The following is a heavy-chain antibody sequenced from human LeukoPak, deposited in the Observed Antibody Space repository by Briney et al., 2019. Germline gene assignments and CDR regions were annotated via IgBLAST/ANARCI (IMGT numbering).Heavy chain of an antibody. Sequence: SETLSLTCTVSGGSISSYYWSWIRQPPGKGLEWIGYIYYSGSTNYNPSLKGRVTISVDTSKNQFSLKLSSVTAADTAVYYCARDRYYDSSGYYLGYYFDYWGQGTLVTVSS. CDR1: GGSISSYY. D-gene: IGHD3-22*01. J-gene: IGHJ4*02. CDR3: ARDRYYDSSGYYLGYYFDY. CDR2: IYYSGST. V-gene: IGHV4-59*01.